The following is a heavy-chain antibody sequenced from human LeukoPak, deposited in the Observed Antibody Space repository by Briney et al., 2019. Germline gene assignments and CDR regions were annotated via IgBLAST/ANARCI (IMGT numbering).Heavy chain of an antibody. V-gene: IGHV4-59*01. D-gene: IGHD3-3*01. CDR3: ARAVDFWSDMDV. Sequence: SETLSLTCTVSGGSISSYYWSWLRQPPGKGLEWIGYIYYSGSTNYNPSLKSRVTISVGTSKNQFSLKLSSVTAADTAVYYCARAVDFWSDMDVWGKGTTVTVSS. J-gene: IGHJ6*03. CDR1: GGSISSYY. CDR2: IYYSGST.